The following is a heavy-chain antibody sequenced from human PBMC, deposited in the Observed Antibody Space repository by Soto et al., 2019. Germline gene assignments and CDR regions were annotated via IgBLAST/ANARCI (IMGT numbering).Heavy chain of an antibody. CDR1: GDTFNNCV. CDR2: IIPLFGTT. J-gene: IGHJ6*02. V-gene: IGHV1-69*01. CDR3: AAELGFGKLAVV. D-gene: IGHD7-27*01. Sequence: QVQVVQSGVEVRRPGSSVKVSCKASGDTFNNCVIRWVRQAPGQGLEWMGGIIPLFGTTDFAQRFQGRLTITTDESTTTAYMELSRLRSEDTATYYCAAELGFGKLAVVWGQGTTVSVSS.